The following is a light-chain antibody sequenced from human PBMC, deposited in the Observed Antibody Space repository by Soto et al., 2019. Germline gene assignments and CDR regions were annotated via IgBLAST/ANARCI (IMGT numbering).Light chain of an antibody. V-gene: IGKV1-5*03. J-gene: IGKJ5*01. CDR3: QQYNSYST. Sequence: DIKTTQSQSSMSACVGDREIMTGRASQTISSWLAWYQQKPGKAPKLLIYKASSLESGVPSRFSGSGSGTEFTLTISSLQPDDFATYYCQQYNSYSTFSQGTRLEI. CDR1: QTISSW. CDR2: KAS.